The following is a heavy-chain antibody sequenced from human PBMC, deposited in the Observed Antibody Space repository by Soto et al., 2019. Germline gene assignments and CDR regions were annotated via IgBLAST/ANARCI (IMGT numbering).Heavy chain of an antibody. CDR1: GFTFSSYW. J-gene: IGHJ4*02. D-gene: IGHD3-10*01. Sequence: GGSLRLSCAASGFTFSSYWMHWVRQAPGKGLVWVSRINSDGSSTSYADSVKGRFTISRDNAKNTLYLQMNSLRAEDTAVYYCALHHGSGSYYNPIDYWGQGTLVTVSS. V-gene: IGHV3-74*01. CDR3: ALHHGSGSYYNPIDY. CDR2: INSDGSST.